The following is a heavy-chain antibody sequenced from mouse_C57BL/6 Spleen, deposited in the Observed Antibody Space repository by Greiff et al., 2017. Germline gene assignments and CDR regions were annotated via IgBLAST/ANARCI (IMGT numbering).Heavy chain of an antibody. D-gene: IGHD2-4*01. CDR3: ARYPYYYDYDGAWFAY. V-gene: IGHV7-3*01. Sequence: EVQLVESGGGLVQPGGSLSLSCAASGFTFTDYYMSWVRQPPGKALEWLGFIRNKANGYTTEYSASVKGRFTISRDNSQSILYLQMNALRAEDSATYYCARYPYYYDYDGAWFAYWGQGTLVTVSA. CDR1: GFTFTDYY. CDR2: IRNKANGYTT. J-gene: IGHJ3*01.